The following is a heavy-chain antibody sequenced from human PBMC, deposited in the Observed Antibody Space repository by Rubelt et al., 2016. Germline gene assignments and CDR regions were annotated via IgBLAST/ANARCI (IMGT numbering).Heavy chain of an antibody. V-gene: IGHV4-34*01. J-gene: IGHJ3*02. CDR3: ARHLRVVEMTVGATTVGAFDI. Sequence: QVQLQQWGAGLLKPSETLSLTCAVYGGSFSGYYWSWIRQPPGKGLEWIGEINHSGSTNYNPSLKSRVTISVDTSKNQFSLKLSSVTAADTAVYYCARHLRVVEMTVGATTVGAFDIWGQGTMVTVSS. D-gene: IGHD1-26*01. CDR2: INHSGST. CDR1: GGSFSGYY.